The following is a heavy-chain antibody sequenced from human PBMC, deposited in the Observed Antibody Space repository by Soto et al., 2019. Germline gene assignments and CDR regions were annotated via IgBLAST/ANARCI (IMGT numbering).Heavy chain of an antibody. J-gene: IGHJ4*02. D-gene: IGHD1-26*01. CDR1: GFTFSDYY. Sequence: QVQLVESGGGLVKPGGSLRLSCAASGFTFSDYYMSWIRQAPGKGLEWVSYISSSSSYTNTADSVKGRFTISRDNAKNSLYLQMNSLGADDTAVYYCARNLGQGADIEYWGQGTLVTVSP. V-gene: IGHV3-11*05. CDR3: ARNLGQGADIEY. CDR2: ISSSSSYT.